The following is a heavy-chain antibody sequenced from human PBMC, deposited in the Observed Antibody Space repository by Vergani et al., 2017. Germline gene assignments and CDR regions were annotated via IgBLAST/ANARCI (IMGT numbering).Heavy chain of an antibody. CDR2: IIPIFGTA. D-gene: IGHD2-15*01. Sequence: QVQLVQSGAEVKKPGSSVKVSCKASGGTFSSYAISWVRQAPGQGLEWMGGIIPIFGTANYAQKFQGRVTITADESTSTAYMELSSLRSEDTAVYYCAGDHCSGGSCYPSYYYYYGMDVWGQGTTVTVSS. CDR1: GGTFSSYA. V-gene: IGHV1-69*12. CDR3: AGDHCSGGSCYPSYYYYYGMDV. J-gene: IGHJ6*02.